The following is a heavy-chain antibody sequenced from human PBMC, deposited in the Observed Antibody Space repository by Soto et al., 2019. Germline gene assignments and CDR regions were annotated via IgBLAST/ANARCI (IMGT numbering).Heavy chain of an antibody. CDR2: ISYDGSNK. D-gene: IGHD5-12*01. CDR1: GFTFSSYA. J-gene: IGHJ6*01. V-gene: IGHV3-30-3*01. CDR3: ARVPNSGYLPTAEEPFREYYYYGMDV. Sequence: GGSLRLSCAASGFTFSSYAMHWVRQAPGKGLEWVAVISYDGSNKYYADSVKGRFTISRDNSKNTLYLQMNSLRAEDTAVYYCARVPNSGYLPTAEEPFREYYYYGMDVWGQGTTVTVSS.